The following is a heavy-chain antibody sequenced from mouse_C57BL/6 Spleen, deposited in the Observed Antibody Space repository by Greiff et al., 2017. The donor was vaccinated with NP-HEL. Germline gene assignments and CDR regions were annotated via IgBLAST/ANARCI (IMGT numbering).Heavy chain of an antibody. D-gene: IGHD2-4*01. Sequence: QVQLQQPGAELVRPGSSVKLSCKASGYTFTSYWMHWVKQRPIQGLEWIGNIDPSDSETHYNQKFKDKATLTVDKSSSTAYMQLSSLTSEDSAVYYCARNYDYESAMDYWGQGTSVTVSS. CDR1: GYTFTSYW. J-gene: IGHJ4*01. V-gene: IGHV1-52*01. CDR3: ARNYDYESAMDY. CDR2: IDPSDSET.